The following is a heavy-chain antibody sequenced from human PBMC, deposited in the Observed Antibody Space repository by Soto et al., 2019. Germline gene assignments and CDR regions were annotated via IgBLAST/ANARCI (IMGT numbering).Heavy chain of an antibody. J-gene: IGHJ4*02. Sequence: SETLSLTCTVSGGSIRSYYWSWIRQPPGKGLEWIGYIYYSGSTNYNPSLKSRVTTSVDTTKNQFSLTLSSVTAAETAVYYCARDYYKYYDSSGYYRSPAYWAQGTLVTVSS. CDR3: ARDYYKYYDSSGYYRSPAY. CDR2: IYYSGST. V-gene: IGHV4-59*12. CDR1: GGSIRSYY. D-gene: IGHD3-22*01.